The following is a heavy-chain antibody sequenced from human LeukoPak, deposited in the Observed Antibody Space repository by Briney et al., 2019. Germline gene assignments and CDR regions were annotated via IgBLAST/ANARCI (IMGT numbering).Heavy chain of an antibody. V-gene: IGHV3-23*01. Sequence: GGSLRLSCAASGFTFFNYAMSWVRQSPGKGLEWVSIISGSGGNTNYADSVKGRFTISRDNSNNTLYLRMNSLRAEDTAVYYCARVNRYYFDYWGQGTLVTVSS. CDR1: GFTFFNYA. CDR2: ISGSGGNT. J-gene: IGHJ4*02. CDR3: ARVNRYYFDY.